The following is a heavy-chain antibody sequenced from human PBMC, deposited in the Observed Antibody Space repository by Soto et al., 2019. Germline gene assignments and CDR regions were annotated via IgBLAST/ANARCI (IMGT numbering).Heavy chain of an antibody. CDR3: ARDLFGYYDSSGFFYGMDV. V-gene: IGHV4-30-4*01. D-gene: IGHD3-22*01. Sequence: QVQLQESGPGLVKPSQTLSLTCTVSGGSISSGDYYWSWIRQPPGKGLEWIGYIYYSGSTYYNPSLKRRGTIAVDTSKIPFALKLSSVTAADTAVYYCARDLFGYYDSSGFFYGMDVWGQGTTVTVSS. CDR1: GGSISSGDYY. CDR2: IYYSGST. J-gene: IGHJ6*02.